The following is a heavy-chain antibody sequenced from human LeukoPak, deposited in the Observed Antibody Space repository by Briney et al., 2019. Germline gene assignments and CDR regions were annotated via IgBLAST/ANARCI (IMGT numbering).Heavy chain of an antibody. Sequence: ASVKVSCKASGYIFTDYYVHWIRQAPGHGLEWMGWINPKTGATGTAPLFKGRVSMSRDTSISTTYMDLSSLTSDDTAVHYCARDFMRGSSFAYRLLKYWGQGTLVTVSS. V-gene: IGHV1-2*02. J-gene: IGHJ4*02. CDR2: INPKTGAT. CDR1: GYIFTDYY. CDR3: ARDFMRGSSFAYRLLKY. D-gene: IGHD3-16*01.